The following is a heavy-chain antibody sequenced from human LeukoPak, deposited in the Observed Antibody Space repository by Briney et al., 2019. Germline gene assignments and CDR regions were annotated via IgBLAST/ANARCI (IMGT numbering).Heavy chain of an antibody. CDR2: IYLGDSDT. Sequence: GGSLNISCKGSGYSFTSYWIGWVRQMPGKGLEWVGVIYLGDSDTRYSPSFQGQVTISADKSISTAYLQWSSLKASDTAMYYCAQRSGGRWTTFDCGGQGTLATVYS. V-gene: IGHV5-51*01. CDR3: AQRSGGRWTTFDC. D-gene: IGHD2-15*01. CDR1: GYSFTSYW. J-gene: IGHJ4*01.